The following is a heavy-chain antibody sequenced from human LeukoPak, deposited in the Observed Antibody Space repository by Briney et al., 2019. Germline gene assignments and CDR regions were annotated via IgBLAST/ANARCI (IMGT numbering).Heavy chain of an antibody. Sequence: GGSLRLSCAASGFTFSSYAMSWVRQAPGKGLEWVSAISGSGGSTYYADSVKGRFTISRDNSKNTLYLQKNSRRAEDTAVYYCERRYDYVWGSDHTFDYWGQGTLVTVSA. CDR2: ISGSGGST. J-gene: IGHJ4*02. CDR1: GFTFSSYA. CDR3: ERRYDYVWGSDHTFDY. D-gene: IGHD3-16*01. V-gene: IGHV3-23*01.